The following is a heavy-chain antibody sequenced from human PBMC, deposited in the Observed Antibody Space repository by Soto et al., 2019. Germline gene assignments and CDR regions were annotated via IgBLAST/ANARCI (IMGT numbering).Heavy chain of an antibody. D-gene: IGHD2-21*02. CDR3: ARSIVVVTALDY. CDR1: GYTFTSYA. J-gene: IGHJ4*02. V-gene: IGHV1-3*05. CDR2: INAGNGNT. Sequence: QVQLVQSGAEEKKPGALVKVSCKASGYTFTSYAMHWVRQAPGQRLEWMGWINAGNGNTKYSQKFQGRVTITRDTSASTACMELSSLRSEDTAVYYCARSIVVVTALDYWGQGTLVTVSS.